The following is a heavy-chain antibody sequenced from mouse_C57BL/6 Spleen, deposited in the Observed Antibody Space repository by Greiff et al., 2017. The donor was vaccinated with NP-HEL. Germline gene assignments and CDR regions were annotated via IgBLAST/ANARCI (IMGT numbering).Heavy chain of an antibody. D-gene: IGHD3-1*01. V-gene: IGHV1-72*01. CDR3: ARSGRDEGFAY. J-gene: IGHJ3*01. CDR2: IDPTSGGT. Sequence: QVQLQQSGAELVKPGASVKLSCKASGYTFTSYWMHWVKQRPGRGLEWIGRIDPTSGGTKYNEKFKSKATLTVDKPSSTAYMQLSSLTSEDSAVYYCARSGRDEGFAYWGQGTLVTVSA. CDR1: GYTFTSYW.